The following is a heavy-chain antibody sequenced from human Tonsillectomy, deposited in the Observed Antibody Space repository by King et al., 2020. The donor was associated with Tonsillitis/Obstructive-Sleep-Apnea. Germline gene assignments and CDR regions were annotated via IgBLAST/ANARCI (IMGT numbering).Heavy chain of an antibody. CDR1: GFTFSDYA. V-gene: IGHV3-33*01. Sequence: VQLVESGGGVVQPGRSLRLSCAASGFTFSDYAIHWVRQAPGKGLEWVTVIWYDGTNKYYSDSVKGRFTISRDNSKNTLYLQMNSLRTEDTAVYYCARDQALGYCSSTSCSQIDYWGQGTLVTV. D-gene: IGHD2-2*01. CDR2: IWYDGTNK. CDR3: ARDQALGYCSSTSCSQIDY. J-gene: IGHJ4*02.